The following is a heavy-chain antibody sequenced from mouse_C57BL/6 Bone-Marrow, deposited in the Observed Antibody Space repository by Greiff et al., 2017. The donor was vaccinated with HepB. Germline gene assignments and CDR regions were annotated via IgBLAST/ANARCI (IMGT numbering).Heavy chain of an antibody. J-gene: IGHJ1*03. V-gene: IGHV5-9-1*02. Sequence: EVKLMESGEGLVKPGGSLKLSCAASGFTFSSYAMSWVRQTPEKRLEWVAYISSGGDYIYYADTVKGRFTISRANARNTLYLQLRSLKSEDTAMYYCTREHYYGSSYCWSFDVWGTGTTVTVSS. CDR3: TREHYYGSSYCWSFDV. CDR1: GFTFSSYA. D-gene: IGHD1-1*01. CDR2: ISSGGDYI.